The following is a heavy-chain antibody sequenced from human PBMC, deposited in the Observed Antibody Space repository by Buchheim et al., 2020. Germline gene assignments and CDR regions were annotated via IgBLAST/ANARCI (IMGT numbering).Heavy chain of an antibody. CDR3: SRVKSRGMADF. CDR2: ISYDGSNK. V-gene: IGHV3-30*04. Sequence: QVQLVESGGGVVQPGRSLRLSCAASGFTFSNYAMHWVRQAPGKGLEWVADISYDGSNKYYVDSVKGRFTISRDNYMNTLYLQMNILRAEDTAVYYCSRVKSRGMADFWGQGTL. J-gene: IGHJ4*01. CDR1: GFTFSNYA. D-gene: IGHD1-14*01.